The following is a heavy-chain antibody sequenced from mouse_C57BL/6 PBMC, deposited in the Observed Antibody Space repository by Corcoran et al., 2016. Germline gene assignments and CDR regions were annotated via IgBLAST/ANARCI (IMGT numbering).Heavy chain of an antibody. CDR1: GYAFSSYW. CDR2: IYPGDGDT. J-gene: IGHJ2*01. D-gene: IGHD2-1*01. Sequence: QVQLQQSGAELVKPGASVKISCKASGYAFSSYWMNWVKQRPGKGLEWIGQIYPGDGDTNYNGKFKGKATLTADKSSSTASMQRSSLTSEDSAVYFGARKGTLLFLDYWGQGTTLTVSS. V-gene: IGHV1-80*01. CDR3: ARKGTLLFLDY.